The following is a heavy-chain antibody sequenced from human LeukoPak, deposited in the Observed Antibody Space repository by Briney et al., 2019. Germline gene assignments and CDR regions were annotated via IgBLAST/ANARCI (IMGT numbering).Heavy chain of an antibody. V-gene: IGHV3-11*01. J-gene: IGHJ4*02. CDR2: ISSSGSTI. CDR3: ARDWYHHYYDSSGYRY. CDR1: GFTFSDYY. D-gene: IGHD3-22*01. Sequence: GGSLRLSGAASGFTFSDYYMSWIRQAPGKGLEWVSYISSSGSTIYYADSVKGRFTISRDNAKNSLYLQMNSLRAEDTAVYYCARDWYHHYYDSSGYRYWGQGTLVTVSS.